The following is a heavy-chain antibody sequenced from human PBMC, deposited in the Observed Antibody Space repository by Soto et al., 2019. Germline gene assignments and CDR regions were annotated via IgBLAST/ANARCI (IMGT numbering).Heavy chain of an antibody. J-gene: IGHJ2*01. Sequence: QVQLVQSGAEVKKPGASVKVSCKASGYTFTDYYMHWVRQAPGQGLEWMGWINPNSGGTKYAQKFPAWVTMTADTSISTAYLELSRLRSDHTAVYYCAREIRSGYYKYWYFDLWGRGTLVTVSS. CDR2: INPNSGGT. D-gene: IGHD3-3*01. CDR1: GYTFTDYY. V-gene: IGHV1-2*04. CDR3: AREIRSGYYKYWYFDL.